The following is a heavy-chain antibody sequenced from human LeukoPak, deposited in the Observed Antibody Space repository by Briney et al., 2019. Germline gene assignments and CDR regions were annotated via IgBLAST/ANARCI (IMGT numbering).Heavy chain of an antibody. CDR3: AIIPSNTSDWYYFDY. CDR2: ISGDGGST. J-gene: IGHJ4*02. CDR1: GFTFSNHA. V-gene: IGHV3-23*01. D-gene: IGHD2-2*01. Sequence: AGGSLRLSCAASGFTFSNHAMNWVRQAPGKGLEWVSGISGDGGSTYYADSVKGRFTISRDNSKNTLYLQMNSLRAEDTAIFYCAIIPSNTSDWYYFDYWGQGTLVTVSS.